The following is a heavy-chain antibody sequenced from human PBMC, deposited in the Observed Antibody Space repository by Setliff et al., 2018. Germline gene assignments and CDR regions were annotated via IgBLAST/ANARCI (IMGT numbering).Heavy chain of an antibody. CDR2: IIPMLGVT. CDR3: ARNEALTGAGNYYYYYMDV. J-gene: IGHJ6*03. V-gene: IGHV1-69*10. D-gene: IGHD7-27*01. Sequence: ASVKVSCKASGGTFSSYAIHWVRQAPGEGLEWMGGIIPMLGVTNYAREFQGRVTSSEDTSTSTAYMELSSLRSQDTAVYYCARNEALTGAGNYYYYYMDVWGKGTTVTVSS. CDR1: GGTFSSYA.